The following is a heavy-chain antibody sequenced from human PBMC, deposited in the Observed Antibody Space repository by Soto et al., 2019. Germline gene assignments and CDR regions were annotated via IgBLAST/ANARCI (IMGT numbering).Heavy chain of an antibody. D-gene: IGHD6-19*01. CDR2: MYHSGST. V-gene: IGHV4-4*02. CDR1: GDSVSSTHW. J-gene: IGHJ4*02. CDR3: AASPGWWRLDH. Sequence: QVQLQESGPGLVKPSGTLSLTCAVSGDSVSSTHWWNWVRQPPGKGLEWIGEMYHSGSTNYNPSLKSRVTISVDKSKKQFSLRLSSVTAADTAVYYCAASPGWWRLDHWGQGTLVTVPS.